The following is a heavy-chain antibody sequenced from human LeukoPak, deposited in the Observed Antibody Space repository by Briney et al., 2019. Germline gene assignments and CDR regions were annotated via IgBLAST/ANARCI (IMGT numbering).Heavy chain of an antibody. V-gene: IGHV3-23*01. CDR2: VSGSGGYT. Sequence: GGSLRLSCAASGFTFSSYAMSWVRQAPGKGLEWVSSVSGSGGYTYYAGSVKGRFTISRDNSKNTLYLQMNSLRAEDTAIYYCAKDRPNYYDSSGHYYRRDGDYWGQGTLVTVSS. D-gene: IGHD3-22*01. CDR1: GFTFSSYA. J-gene: IGHJ4*02. CDR3: AKDRPNYYDSSGHYYRRDGDY.